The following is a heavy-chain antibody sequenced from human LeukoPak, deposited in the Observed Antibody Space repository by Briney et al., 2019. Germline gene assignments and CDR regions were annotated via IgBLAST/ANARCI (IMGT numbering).Heavy chain of an antibody. Sequence: GGSLRLSCAASGFTFSDYYMSWIRQAPEKGLEWVSYISSSRSYTNYADSVKGRFSISRDNAKNSLYLQMNSLRAEDTAVYYCARSSDILTGSYYFDYWGQGTLVTVSS. CDR2: ISSSRSYT. D-gene: IGHD3-9*01. J-gene: IGHJ4*02. CDR3: ARSSDILTGSYYFDY. CDR1: GFTFSDYY. V-gene: IGHV3-11*03.